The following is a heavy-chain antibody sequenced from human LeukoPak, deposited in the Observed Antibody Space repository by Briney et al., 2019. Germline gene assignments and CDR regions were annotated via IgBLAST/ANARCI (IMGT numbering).Heavy chain of an antibody. J-gene: IGHJ4*02. CDR2: IWYDGSNK. Sequence: GGSLRLSCAASGFTFSSYGMHWVRQAPGKGLEWVAVIWYDGSNKYYADSVKGRFTISRDNSKNTLYLQMNSLRAEDTAVYYRARAKQQLGTHYLFDYWGQGTLVTVSS. CDR1: GFTFSSYG. CDR3: ARAKQQLGTHYLFDY. V-gene: IGHV3-33*01. D-gene: IGHD6-13*01.